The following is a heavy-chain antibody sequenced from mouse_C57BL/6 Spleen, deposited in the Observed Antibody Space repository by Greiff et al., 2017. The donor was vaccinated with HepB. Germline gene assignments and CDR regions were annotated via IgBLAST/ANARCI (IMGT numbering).Heavy chain of an antibody. CDR2: IDPEDGDT. CDR1: GFNIKDYY. CDR3: ATIVPLDY. V-gene: IGHV14-1*01. D-gene: IGHD2-5*01. J-gene: IGHJ2*01. Sequence: EVKLVESGAELVRPGASVKLSCTASGFNIKDYYMHWVKQRPEQGLAWIGRIDPEDGDTEYAPKFQGKATMAADTSSNTASLQRSRLASEDTAVYYCATIVPLDYWGQVTTLTVSS.